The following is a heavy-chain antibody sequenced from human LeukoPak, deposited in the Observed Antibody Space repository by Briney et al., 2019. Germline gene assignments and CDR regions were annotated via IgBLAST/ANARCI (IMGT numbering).Heavy chain of an antibody. D-gene: IGHD5-24*01. V-gene: IGHV1-69*13. CDR2: IIPIFGTA. CDR3: AVRQSPRDKGKWLQLSLGYYYYYMDV. Sequence: SVKVSCKASGGTFSSYAISWVRQAPGQGLEWMGGIIPIFGTANYAQKFQGRVTITADESTSTAYMELSSLRSEDTAVYYCAVRQSPRDKGKWLQLSLGYYYYYMDVWGKGTTVTISS. J-gene: IGHJ6*03. CDR1: GGTFSSYA.